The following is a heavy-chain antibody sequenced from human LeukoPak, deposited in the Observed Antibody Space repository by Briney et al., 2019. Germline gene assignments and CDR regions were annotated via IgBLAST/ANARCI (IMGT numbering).Heavy chain of an antibody. Sequence: PGRSLRLSCAASGFTFDDYAMHWVRQAPGKGLEWASGISWNSGSIGYADSVKGRFTISRDNAKNSLYLQMNSLRAEDTALYYCAKDPDYWGQGTLVTVSS. CDR3: AKDPDY. CDR1: GFTFDDYA. V-gene: IGHV3-9*01. CDR2: ISWNSGSI. J-gene: IGHJ4*02.